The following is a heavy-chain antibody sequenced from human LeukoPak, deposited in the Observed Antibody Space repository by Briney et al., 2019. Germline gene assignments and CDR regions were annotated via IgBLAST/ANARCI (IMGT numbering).Heavy chain of an antibody. J-gene: IGHJ4*02. D-gene: IGHD4-11*01. Sequence: ASVKVSCKASGGTFSSYAISWVRQAHGQGLEWMGRIIPIFGTANYAQKFQGRVTITTDESTSTAYMELSSLRSEDTAVYYCARGRADVTTREFDYWGQGTLVTVSS. CDR1: GGTFSSYA. CDR2: IIPIFGTA. CDR3: ARGRADVTTREFDY. V-gene: IGHV1-69*05.